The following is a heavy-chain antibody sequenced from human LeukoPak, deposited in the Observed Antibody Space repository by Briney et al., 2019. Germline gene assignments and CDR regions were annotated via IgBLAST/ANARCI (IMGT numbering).Heavy chain of an antibody. J-gene: IGHJ5*02. CDR3: ARENYGGNSGWGKWFDP. Sequence: SETLSLTCTVSGGSISSYYWSWIRQPPGKGLEWIGYIYYSGSTNYNPSLKSRVTISVDTSKNQFSLKLSSVTAADTAVYYCARENYGGNSGWGKWFDPWGQGTLVTVSS. D-gene: IGHD4-23*01. V-gene: IGHV4-59*01. CDR1: GGSISSYY. CDR2: IYYSGST.